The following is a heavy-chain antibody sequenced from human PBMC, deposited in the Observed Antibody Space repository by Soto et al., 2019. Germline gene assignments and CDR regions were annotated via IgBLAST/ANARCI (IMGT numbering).Heavy chain of an antibody. Sequence: ASVKVSCKASGYTFTSYAIHWVRQAPGQRLEWMGWINANSGNTDYAQKFQGRVTMTRNTSISTAYMELSSLRSEDTAVYYCARVQSSSWYSYYYYGMDVWGQGTTVTVSS. V-gene: IGHV1-8*01. CDR1: GYTFTSYA. D-gene: IGHD6-13*01. J-gene: IGHJ6*02. CDR3: ARVQSSSWYSYYYYGMDV. CDR2: INANSGNT.